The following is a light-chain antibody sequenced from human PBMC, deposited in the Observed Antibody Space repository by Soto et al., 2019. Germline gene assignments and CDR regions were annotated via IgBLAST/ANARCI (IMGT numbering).Light chain of an antibody. CDR2: LAS. J-gene: IGKJ4*01. V-gene: IGKV1-39*01. CDR1: QKIHNY. Sequence: DLQMTQSPSSLSASVGDRVTITCRASQKIHNYLSWYQQKRGKAPKLLIFLASTLETGVPSRFGGSGSGTDFTLTISNLEPEDFATYYCQQSFSNPRTFGGGTRVEIQ. CDR3: QQSFSNPRT.